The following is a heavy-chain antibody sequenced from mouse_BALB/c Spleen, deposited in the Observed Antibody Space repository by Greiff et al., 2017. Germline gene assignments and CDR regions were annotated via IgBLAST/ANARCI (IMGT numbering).Heavy chain of an antibody. D-gene: IGHD2-2*01. Sequence: QVQLKESGPGLVQPSQSLSITCTVSGFSLTSYGVHWVRQSPGKGLEWLGVIWSGGSTDYNAAFISRLSISKDNSKSQVFLKMNSLQTDDTARYYCARDAWLRREMDYWGQGTSVTVSS. V-gene: IGHV2-2*01. J-gene: IGHJ4*01. CDR2: IWSGGST. CDR3: ARDAWLRREMDY. CDR1: GFSLTSYG.